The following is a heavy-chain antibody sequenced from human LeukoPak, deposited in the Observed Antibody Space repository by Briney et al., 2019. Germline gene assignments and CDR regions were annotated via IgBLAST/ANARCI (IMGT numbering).Heavy chain of an antibody. CDR2: SNAGNGNT. V-gene: IGHV1-3*01. CDR3: ARDLTYYYGSGSYNYYYYGMDV. CDR1: GYTFTSYA. D-gene: IGHD3-10*01. J-gene: IGHJ6*02. Sequence: ASVKVSCKASGYTFTSYAMHWVRQAPGQRLEWMGWSNAGNGNTNYAQKLQGRVTMTTDTSTSTAYMELRSLRSDDTAVYYCARDLTYYYGSGSYNYYYYGMDVWGQGTTVTVSS.